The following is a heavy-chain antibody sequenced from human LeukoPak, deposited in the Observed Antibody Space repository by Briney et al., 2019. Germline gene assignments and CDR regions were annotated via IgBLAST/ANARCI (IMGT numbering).Heavy chain of an antibody. D-gene: IGHD6-19*01. CDR3: ARAIAVAGSYYYYYYGMDV. J-gene: IGHJ6*02. CDR1: GYTFTSYG. V-gene: IGHV1-18*01. Sequence: ASVKVSCKASGYTFTSYGISWVRQAPGQGLEWMGWISAYNGNTNYAQKLQGRVTMTTDTSTSTAYMELRSLRSDDTAVYYCARAIAVAGSYYYYYYGMDVWGQGTTVTVSS. CDR2: ISAYNGNT.